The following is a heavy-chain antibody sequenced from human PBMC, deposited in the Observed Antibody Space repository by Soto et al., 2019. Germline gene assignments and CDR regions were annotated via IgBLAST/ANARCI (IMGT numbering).Heavy chain of an antibody. D-gene: IGHD2-8*01. CDR3: ARSGAYCTSITSLFDSF. J-gene: IGHJ4*02. V-gene: IGHV1-18*01. CDR1: GYAFTSYG. Sequence: ASVKVSCKASGYAFTSYGYAWVRQAPGQGLEWMGWISAYNGDTNYAQKFQDRVTLTTDTSTTTVHMELRNLGSDDTAVYYCARSGAYCTSITSLFDSFWGLGTLITVSS. CDR2: ISAYNGDT.